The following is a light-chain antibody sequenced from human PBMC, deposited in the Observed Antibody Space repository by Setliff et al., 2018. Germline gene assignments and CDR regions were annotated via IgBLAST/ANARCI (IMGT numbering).Light chain of an antibody. J-gene: IGLJ1*01. Sequence: SYELTQPPSVPVAPGKTARITCGGNNIGGKSVNWYQQKPGQAPVLVIYYDSDRPSGIPERFFGSNSGNTATLTISRAEAGDEADYYCQVWDSGSEHDVFGTGTKVTVL. CDR3: QVWDSGSEHDV. CDR2: YDS. CDR1: NIGGKS. V-gene: IGLV3-21*04.